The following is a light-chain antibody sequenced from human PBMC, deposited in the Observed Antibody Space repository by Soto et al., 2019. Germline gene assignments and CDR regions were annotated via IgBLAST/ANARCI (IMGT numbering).Light chain of an antibody. J-gene: IGKJ1*01. CDR2: DAS. CDR1: QSISRW. Sequence: DIHITLSPAILSASVGDRVTITCRASQSISRWLAWYQQKPGKAPKLLIYDASSLESGVPSRFSGSGSGTDFTLIISGLQPDDSATYYCQQYTNTNNPWMFGQGTKVDIK. V-gene: IGKV1-5*01. CDR3: QQYTNTNNPWM.